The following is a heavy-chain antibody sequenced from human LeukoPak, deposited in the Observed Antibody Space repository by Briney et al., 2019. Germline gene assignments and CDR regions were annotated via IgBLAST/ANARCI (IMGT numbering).Heavy chain of an antibody. CDR3: AGAYYQGDAFDI. D-gene: IGHD1-26*01. CDR2: IYYSGST. CDR1: GGSISGYY. V-gene: IGHV4-59*01. Sequence: SETLSLTCTVSGGSISGYYWSWIRQPPGKGLEWIGYIYYSGSTNYNPSLKSRVTISVDTSKNQFSLKLSSVTAADTAVYYCAGAYYQGDAFDIWGQGTMVTVSS. J-gene: IGHJ3*02.